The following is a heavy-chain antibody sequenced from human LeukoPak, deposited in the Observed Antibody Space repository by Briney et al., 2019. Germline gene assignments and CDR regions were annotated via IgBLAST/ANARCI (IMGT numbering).Heavy chain of an antibody. CDR3: AKDQWPYSSGWYGL. D-gene: IGHD6-19*01. J-gene: IGHJ4*02. CDR2: IYSGGST. Sequence: GGSLRLSCAASGFTVSSSYMSWVRQAPGQGLDWLSIIYSGGSTYYADSVKGRFTISRDNSKNTLYLQMNSLRAEDTAVYYCAKDQWPYSSGWYGLWGQGTLVTVSS. CDR1: GFTVSSSY. V-gene: IGHV3-66*01.